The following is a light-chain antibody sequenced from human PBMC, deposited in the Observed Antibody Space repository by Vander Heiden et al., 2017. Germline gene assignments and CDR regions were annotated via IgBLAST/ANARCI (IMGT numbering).Light chain of an antibody. CDR2: AAS. CDR3: QQSDSTPKT. V-gene: IGKV1-39*01. CDR1: QSISSY. J-gene: IGKJ3*01. Sequence: DIQMTQSPSSLSASVGDRVTITCRASQSISSYLNWYQQKPGKAPKLLIYAASSLQSGVPSRFSGSGSGTDFTLTISMLHPEDFTTYYCQQSDSTPKTFGHGTKVDIK.